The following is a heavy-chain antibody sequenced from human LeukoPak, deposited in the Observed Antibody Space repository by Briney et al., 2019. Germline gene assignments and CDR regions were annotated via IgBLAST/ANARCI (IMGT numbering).Heavy chain of an antibody. V-gene: IGHV4-39*07. CDR1: GGSISSSSYY. CDR3: ARETYDSSGYLFDY. Sequence: PSETLSLTCTVSGGSISSSSYYWGWIRQPPGKGLEWIGSIYYSGSTYYNPSLKSRVTISVDTSKNQFSLKLSSVTAADTAVYYCARETYDSSGYLFDYWGQGTLVTVSS. J-gene: IGHJ4*02. D-gene: IGHD3-22*01. CDR2: IYYSGST.